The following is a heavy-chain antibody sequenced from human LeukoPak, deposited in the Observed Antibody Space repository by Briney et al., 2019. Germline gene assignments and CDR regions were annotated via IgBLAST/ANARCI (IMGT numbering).Heavy chain of an antibody. V-gene: IGHV1-8*01. D-gene: IGHD3-10*02. Sequence: ASVKVSCKASGYTFTSYDINWVRQATGQGLEWMGWMNPNSGNTGYAQEFQGRVTMTRNTSISTAYMELSSLRSEDTAVYYCARRVRTYYYYGMDVWGQGTTVTVSS. CDR3: ARRVRTYYYYGMDV. CDR2: MNPNSGNT. CDR1: GYTFTSYD. J-gene: IGHJ6*02.